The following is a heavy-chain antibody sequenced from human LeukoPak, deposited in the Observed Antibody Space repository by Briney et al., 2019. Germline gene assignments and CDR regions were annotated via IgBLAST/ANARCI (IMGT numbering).Heavy chain of an antibody. CDR3: ATDRYRNNWFDP. J-gene: IGHJ5*02. Sequence: ASVKVSCKVSGYTLTELSMHWVRQAPGKGLEWMGSFDPEDGETFYAQKFQGRVTMTEDTSPDTAYMELSSLRSEDTAVYFCATDRYRNNWFDPWGQGTLVTVSS. D-gene: IGHD5-18*01. V-gene: IGHV1-24*01. CDR1: GYTLTELS. CDR2: FDPEDGET.